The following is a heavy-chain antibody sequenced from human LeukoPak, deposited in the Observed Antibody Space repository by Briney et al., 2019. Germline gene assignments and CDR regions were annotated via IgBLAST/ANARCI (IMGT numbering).Heavy chain of an antibody. Sequence: ASVKVSCKASGYTFTSYGISWVRQAPGQGLEWMGWISAYNGNTNYAQKLQGRVTMTRNTSISTAYMELSSLRSEDTAVYYCARASLWFGELLSRFYGMDVWGQGTTVTVSS. V-gene: IGHV1-18*01. J-gene: IGHJ6*02. CDR2: ISAYNGNT. CDR3: ARASLWFGELLSRFYGMDV. D-gene: IGHD3-10*01. CDR1: GYTFTSYG.